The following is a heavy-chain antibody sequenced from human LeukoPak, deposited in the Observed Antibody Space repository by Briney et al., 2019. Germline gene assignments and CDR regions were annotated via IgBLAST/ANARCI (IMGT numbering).Heavy chain of an antibody. CDR1: GFTFSSYW. CDR2: INSDGSST. J-gene: IGHJ6*03. V-gene: IGHV3-74*01. Sequence: GGSLRLSCAASGFTFSSYWMHWVRQAPGKGLVWVSRINSDGSSTSYADSVKGRFTISRDSAKNTLYLQMNSLRAEDTAVYYCAREGYSYYMDVWGKGTTVTVSS. CDR3: AREGYSYYMDV. D-gene: IGHD5-18*01.